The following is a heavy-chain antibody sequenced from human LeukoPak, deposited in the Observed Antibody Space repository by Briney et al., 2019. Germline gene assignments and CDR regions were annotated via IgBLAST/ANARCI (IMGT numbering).Heavy chain of an antibody. D-gene: IGHD4-11*01. CDR3: ARGGTGKFSPQQRGTVRN. Sequence: VASVKVSCKASGYTFTGYYMHWVRQAPGQGLEWMGRINPNSGGTNYAQKFQGRVTMTRDTSISTAYMELSRLRSDDTAVYYCARGGTGKFSPQQRGTVRNWGQGTLVTVSS. J-gene: IGHJ4*02. V-gene: IGHV1-2*06. CDR2: INPNSGGT. CDR1: GYTFTGYY.